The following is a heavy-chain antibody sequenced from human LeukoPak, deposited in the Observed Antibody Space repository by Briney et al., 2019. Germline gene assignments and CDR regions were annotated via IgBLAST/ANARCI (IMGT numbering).Heavy chain of an antibody. CDR1: GFTVDSNY. D-gene: IGHD3-22*01. Sequence: GSLRLSCAASGFTVDSNYLSWVRQAPGKGLEWVSTIYTGGNTYYAASVKGRFTIPRDFSKNTVFLHMNSLRAEDTAMYYCARGDDSGYYDYFDYWGQGALVTVSS. CDR3: ARGDDSGYYDYFDY. J-gene: IGHJ4*02. V-gene: IGHV3-53*01. CDR2: IYTGGNT.